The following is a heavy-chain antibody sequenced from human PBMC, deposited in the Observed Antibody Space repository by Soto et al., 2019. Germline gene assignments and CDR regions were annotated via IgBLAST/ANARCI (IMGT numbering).Heavy chain of an antibody. V-gene: IGHV4-4*02. Sequence: NPSETLSLTCAVSGGSISSTNWWSWVRQPPGKGLEWIGEINHSGSTNYNPSLKSRVTISVDTSKNQFSLKLSSVTAADTAVYYCARGVTETIFGVFSRYYFDYWGQGTLVTVSS. CDR1: GGSISSTNW. CDR3: ARGVTETIFGVFSRYYFDY. CDR2: INHSGST. D-gene: IGHD3-3*01. J-gene: IGHJ4*02.